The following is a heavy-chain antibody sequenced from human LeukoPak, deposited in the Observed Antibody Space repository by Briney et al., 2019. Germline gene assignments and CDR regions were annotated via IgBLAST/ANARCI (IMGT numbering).Heavy chain of an antibody. CDR3: ARDLRIAAAGTYYYYYMDV. Sequence: GASVKVSCKASGYTFTGYYMHWVRQATGQGLEWMGWMNPNSGNTGYAQKFQGRVTMTRNTSISTAYMELSSLRSEDTAVYYCARDLRIAAAGTYYYYYMDVWGKGTTVTVSS. D-gene: IGHD6-13*01. J-gene: IGHJ6*03. CDR2: MNPNSGNT. CDR1: GYTFTGYY. V-gene: IGHV1-8*02.